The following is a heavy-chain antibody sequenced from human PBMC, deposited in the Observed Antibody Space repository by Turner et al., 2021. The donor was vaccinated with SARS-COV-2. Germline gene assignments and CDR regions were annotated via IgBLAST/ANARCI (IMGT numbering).Heavy chain of an antibody. Sequence: DVQLVESGGGLVHPGGSLRLSCAASGFTFKIYAMNWVRQAPGKGLEWLSYIDSISSTIYYADSVKGRFTISRDNAQSSLYLQMNSLRAEDTAMYYCARDLFSGTRSDLDSWGRGTLVTVSS. CDR3: ARDLFSGTRSDLDS. CDR1: GFTFKIYA. J-gene: IGHJ4*02. V-gene: IGHV3-48*01. D-gene: IGHD1-26*01. CDR2: IDSISSTI.